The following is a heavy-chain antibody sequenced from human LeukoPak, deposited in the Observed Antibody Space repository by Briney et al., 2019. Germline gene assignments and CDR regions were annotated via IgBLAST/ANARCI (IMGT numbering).Heavy chain of an antibody. J-gene: IGHJ4*02. CDR3: AKTYYYDRSGYSID. Sequence: PGGSLRLSCAASGFTFSTYGMSWVRQAPGKGLEWVSVISGSGDTTYYADSVKGRFTISRDNSKNTLYLQLNSLRAEDTAVYYCAKTYYYDRSGYSIDWGQGTLVTVSS. D-gene: IGHD3-22*01. CDR1: GFTFSTYG. V-gene: IGHV3-23*01. CDR2: ISGSGDTT.